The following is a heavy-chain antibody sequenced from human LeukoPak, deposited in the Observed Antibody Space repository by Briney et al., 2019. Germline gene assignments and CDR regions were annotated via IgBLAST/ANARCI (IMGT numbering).Heavy chain of an antibody. CDR3: ARVGDGYKLGLPNYDYMDV. J-gene: IGHJ6*03. CDR2: IYTSGST. Sequence: SETLSLTCTVSGGSISSYYWSWIRQPAGKGLEWIGRIYTSGSTNYNPSLKSRVTMSVDTSKNQFSLKLSSVTAADTAVYYCARVGDGYKLGLPNYDYMDVWGKGTTVTISS. D-gene: IGHD5-24*01. V-gene: IGHV4-4*07. CDR1: GGSISSYY.